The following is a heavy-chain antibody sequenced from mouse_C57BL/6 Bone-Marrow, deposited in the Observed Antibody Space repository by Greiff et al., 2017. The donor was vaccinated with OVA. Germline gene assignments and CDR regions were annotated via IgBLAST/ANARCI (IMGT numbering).Heavy chain of an antibody. CDR3: ARQGLGLGREGYFDY. V-gene: IGHV5-2*01. CDR2: INSDGGST. J-gene: IGHJ2*01. D-gene: IGHD4-1*01. CDR1: EYEFPSHD. Sequence: EVKVVESGGGLVQPGESLKLSCESNEYEFPSHDMSWVRKTPEKRLELVAAINSDGGSTYYPDTMERRFIISRDNTKKTLYLQMSSLRSEDTALYYCARQGLGLGREGYFDYWGQGTTLTVSS.